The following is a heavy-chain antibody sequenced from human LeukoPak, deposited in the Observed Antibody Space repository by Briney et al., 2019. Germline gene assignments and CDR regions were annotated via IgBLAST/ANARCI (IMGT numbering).Heavy chain of an antibody. CDR3: AREEITGVVVTAIRY. CDR1: GFTFSSYN. Sequence: GGSLRLSCAASGFTFSSYNMNWVRQAPGKGLEWVSHISSSGSTIYYADSVKGRFTISRDNAKNSLYLQMNSLRDEDTAVYYCAREEITGVVVTAIRYWGQGTRVTVSS. CDR2: ISSSGSTI. V-gene: IGHV3-48*02. D-gene: IGHD2-21*02. J-gene: IGHJ4*02.